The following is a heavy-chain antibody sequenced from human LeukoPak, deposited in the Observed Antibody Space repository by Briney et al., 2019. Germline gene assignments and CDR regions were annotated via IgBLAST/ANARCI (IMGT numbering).Heavy chain of an antibody. D-gene: IGHD1-1*01. Sequence: PGRSLRLSCAASGFTFSSYSMNWVRQAPGKGLEWVSSISSSSSYIYYADSVKGRFTISRDNAKNSLYLQMTSLRAEDTAVYYCAREGPVNWNDDAGKKHFDYWGQGTLVTVSS. J-gene: IGHJ4*02. CDR1: GFTFSSYS. V-gene: IGHV3-21*01. CDR2: ISSSSSYI. CDR3: AREGPVNWNDDAGKKHFDY.